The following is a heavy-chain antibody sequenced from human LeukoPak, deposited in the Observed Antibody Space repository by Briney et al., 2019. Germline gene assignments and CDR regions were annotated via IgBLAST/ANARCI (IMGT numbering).Heavy chain of an antibody. V-gene: IGHV3-23*01. CDR3: AKESSSGYRYFDY. J-gene: IGHJ4*02. D-gene: IGHD3-22*01. CDR2: ISGSGGST. Sequence: GGSLRLSCAASGFTFSSQAMTWVRQAPGQGMEWVSAISGSGGSTYYADSVKGRFTISRDNSKNTLYLQMNSLRAEDTAVYYCAKESSSGYRYFDYWGQGTLVTVSS. CDR1: GFTFSSQA.